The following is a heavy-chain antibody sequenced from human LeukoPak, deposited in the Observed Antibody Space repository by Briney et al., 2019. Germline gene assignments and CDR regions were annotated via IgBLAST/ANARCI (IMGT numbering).Heavy chain of an antibody. CDR1: GFTFNSYW. CDR2: INRDGSEQ. Sequence: GGSLRLSCEVSGFTFNSYWMTWARHIPGKGLEWVANINRDGSEQHYVESVKGRFTISRDNGRNSLYLQMDSLRVDDTAVYYCAKVGAWELQRVFENWGQGTLVTVSS. D-gene: IGHD1-26*01. V-gene: IGHV3-7*01. CDR3: AKVGAWELQRVFEN. J-gene: IGHJ4*02.